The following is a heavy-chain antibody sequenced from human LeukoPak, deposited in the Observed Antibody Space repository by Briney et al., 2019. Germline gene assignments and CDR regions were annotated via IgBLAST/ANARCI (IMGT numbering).Heavy chain of an antibody. D-gene: IGHD3-3*02. J-gene: IGHJ6*03. CDR2: ISSSSSYI. Sequence: WIRQPPGKGLEWVSSISSSSSYIYYADSVKGRFTISRDNAKNSLYLQMNSLRDEDTAVYFCARLLATWDYYYMDVWGKGTTVTVSS. CDR3: ARLLATWDYYYMDV. V-gene: IGHV3-21*01.